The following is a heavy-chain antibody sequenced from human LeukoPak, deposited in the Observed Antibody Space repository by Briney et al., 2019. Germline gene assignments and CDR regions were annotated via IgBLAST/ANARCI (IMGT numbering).Heavy chain of an antibody. Sequence: GGSLRLSCEASGLTFSSFGMHWLRQAPGKGLEWVALIYYDERKKYYADSVKGRFTISRDNSKNTVYLQMDSLRAEDTAVYYCAKGRIANWFDPWGQGTLVTVSS. D-gene: IGHD6-13*01. CDR1: GLTFSSFG. V-gene: IGHV3-33*06. J-gene: IGHJ5*02. CDR2: IYYDERKK. CDR3: AKGRIANWFDP.